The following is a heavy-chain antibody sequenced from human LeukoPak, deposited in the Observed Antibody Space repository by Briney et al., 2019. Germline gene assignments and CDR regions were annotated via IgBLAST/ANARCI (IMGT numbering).Heavy chain of an antibody. CDR3: ARESSSSSLLPKDY. Sequence: GASVKVSCKASGGTFSSYAISWVRQAPGQGLEWMGRIIPILGIANYAQKFQGRVTITADKSTSTAYMELSSLRSEDTAVYYCARESSSSSLLPKDYWGQGTLVTVSS. CDR1: GGTFSSYA. CDR2: IIPILGIA. D-gene: IGHD6-13*01. V-gene: IGHV1-69*04. J-gene: IGHJ4*02.